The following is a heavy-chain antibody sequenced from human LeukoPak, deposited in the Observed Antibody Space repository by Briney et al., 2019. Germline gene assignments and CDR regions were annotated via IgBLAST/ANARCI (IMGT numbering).Heavy chain of an antibody. V-gene: IGHV1-24*01. CDR3: ATVGGGYYVYYFDY. CDR2: FDPVEDET. CDR1: GYTLTQVS. D-gene: IGHD3-10*02. Sequence: ASVRVSCKVSGYTLTQVSIHWVRQAPGKGLEWMGGFDPVEDETIYAQKFQGRVTMTEDTSTDTAYMELSSLRSEDTAVYYCATVGGGYYVYYFDYWGQGTLVTVSS. J-gene: IGHJ4*02.